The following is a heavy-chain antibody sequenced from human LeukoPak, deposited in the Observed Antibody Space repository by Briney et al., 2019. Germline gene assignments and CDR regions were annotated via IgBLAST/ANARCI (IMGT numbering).Heavy chain of an antibody. D-gene: IGHD3-3*01. Sequence: EASVKVSCKASGYTFTSYGISWVRQAPGQGLEWMGWISAYNGNTNYAQKLQGRVTMTTDTSTSTAYMELRSLRSDDTAVYYCATRSLRFLEWLGHGAFDIWGQGTMVTVSS. CDR3: ATRSLRFLEWLGHGAFDI. V-gene: IGHV1-18*01. CDR1: GYTFTSYG. J-gene: IGHJ3*02. CDR2: ISAYNGNT.